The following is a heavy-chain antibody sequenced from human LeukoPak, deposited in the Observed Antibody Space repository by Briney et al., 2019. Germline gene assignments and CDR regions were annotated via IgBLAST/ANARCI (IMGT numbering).Heavy chain of an antibody. CDR3: ARDPLITVTTKGGLYYYYYMDV. CDR1: GYTFTSYA. D-gene: IGHD4-17*01. Sequence: ASVKVSCKASGYTFTSYAMHWVRQAPGQGLEWMGWINPNSGGTNYAQKFQGRVTMTRDTSISTAYMELSRLRSDDTAVYYCARDPLITVTTKGGLYYYYYMDVWGKGTTVTISS. J-gene: IGHJ6*03. V-gene: IGHV1-2*02. CDR2: INPNSGGT.